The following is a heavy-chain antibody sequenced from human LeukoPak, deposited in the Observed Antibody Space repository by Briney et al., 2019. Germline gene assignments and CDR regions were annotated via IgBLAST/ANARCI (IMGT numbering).Heavy chain of an antibody. CDR3: ARDQIVVVPAAPDY. CDR2: XSAXNGNT. V-gene: IGHV1-18*01. J-gene: IGHJ4*02. CDR1: XYXXTSXX. D-gene: IGHD2-2*01. Sequence: GASVKVSCKASXYXXTSXXXXXXRXXXXXXXXXXGXXSAXNGNTNXAQKLQGXVTMTTDTSTSTAYMELRSLRSDDTAVYYCARDQIVVVPAAPDYWGQGTLVTVSS.